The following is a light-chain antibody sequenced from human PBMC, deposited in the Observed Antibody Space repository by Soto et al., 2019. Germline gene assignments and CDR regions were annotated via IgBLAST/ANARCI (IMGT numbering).Light chain of an antibody. CDR1: QGIAPY. CDR2: ATS. Sequence: DVHMTQSPSSLSAFVGDRVTITCRASQGIAPYLAWFQKKPGKVPKLLIYATSTLQSGVPSRFSGSGSGTDFTLTISSLQPEDVATYYWQKYNTAPLTFGGGTKVEIK. V-gene: IGKV1-27*01. J-gene: IGKJ4*01. CDR3: QKYNTAPLT.